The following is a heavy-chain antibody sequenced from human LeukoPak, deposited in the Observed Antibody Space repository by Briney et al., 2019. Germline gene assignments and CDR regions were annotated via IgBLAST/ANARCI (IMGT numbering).Heavy chain of an antibody. Sequence: ASVKLSCKVSGYTLTELSMRWVRQAPGKGLQWMGGFDPEDGETIYAQKFQGRVTMTEDTSTNTAYMELSSLRSEDTAVYICATASGGRGQLRFLSKWFDPWGEETLFTVSS. D-gene: IGHD3-3*01. V-gene: IGHV1-24*01. CDR2: FDPEDGET. CDR1: GYTLTELS. J-gene: IGHJ5*02. CDR3: ATASGGRGQLRFLSKWFDP.